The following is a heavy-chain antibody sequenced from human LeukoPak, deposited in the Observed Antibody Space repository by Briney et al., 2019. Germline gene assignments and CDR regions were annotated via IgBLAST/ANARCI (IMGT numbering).Heavy chain of an antibody. V-gene: IGHV3-7*01. J-gene: IGHJ4*02. D-gene: IGHD2-2*01. CDR2: IKQDGNEK. Sequence: PGGSLRLSCAASGFTIRSYAMSWVRQAPGKGLEWVANIKQDGNEKDYVDSVKGRFTISRDNAKNSLYLQMNSLRAEDTAMYYCARPLSRLPDAAFDYWGQGTPVTVSS. CDR1: GFTIRSYA. CDR3: ARPLSRLPDAAFDY.